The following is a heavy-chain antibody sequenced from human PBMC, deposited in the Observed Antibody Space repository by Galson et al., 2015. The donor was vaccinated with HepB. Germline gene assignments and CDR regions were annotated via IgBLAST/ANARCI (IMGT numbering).Heavy chain of an antibody. J-gene: IGHJ4*02. CDR3: ARDVL. Sequence: SLRLSCAASGLIFRNYWMSWVRQAPGKGLEWVANIKQDGSEKYYVASVKGRFTISRDNAKNSLYPQMNSLRAEDTAVYYCARDVLWGQGTLVTVSS. V-gene: IGHV3-7*03. CDR1: GLIFRNYW. CDR2: IKQDGSEK. D-gene: IGHD2/OR15-2a*01.